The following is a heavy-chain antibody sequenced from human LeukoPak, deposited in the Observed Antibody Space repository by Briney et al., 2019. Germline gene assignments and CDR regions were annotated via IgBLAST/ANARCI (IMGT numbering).Heavy chain of an antibody. V-gene: IGHV3-30*18. J-gene: IGHJ5*02. CDR3: AKDLSSGSFDP. Sequence: GGSLRLSCAASGFTFSSYGMHWVRQAPGQGLEWVAVISYDGSNKYYADSVKGRFTISRDNSKNTLYLQMNSLRAEDTAVYYCAKDLSSGSFDPWGQGTLVTVSS. D-gene: IGHD6-19*01. CDR1: GFTFSSYG. CDR2: ISYDGSNK.